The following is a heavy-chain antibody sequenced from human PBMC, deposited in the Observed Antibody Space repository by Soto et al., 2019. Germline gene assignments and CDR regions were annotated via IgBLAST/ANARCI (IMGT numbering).Heavy chain of an antibody. J-gene: IGHJ3*02. CDR3: ARIHVDTASNDAFDI. CDR1: GYTFTSYY. D-gene: IGHD5-18*01. Sequence: GASVKVSCKASGYTFTSYYMHWVRQAPGQGLEWMGIINPSGGSTSYAQKFQGRVTMTRDTSTSTVYMELSSLRSEDTAVYYCARIHVDTASNDAFDIWGQGTMVTVSS. V-gene: IGHV1-46*01. CDR2: INPSGGST.